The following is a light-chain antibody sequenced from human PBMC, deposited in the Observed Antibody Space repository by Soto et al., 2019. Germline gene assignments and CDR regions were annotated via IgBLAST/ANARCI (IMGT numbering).Light chain of an antibody. J-gene: IGKJ1*01. Sequence: IVMTQSPATLSLSPGERATLSCRAGQTIYSNVAWYQQRPGQAPRLLIYRASTRATGVPARFSGSGSGTEFTLTICGLQSEDFALYYCQQYQNLWTFGQVTKVDI. CDR1: QTIYSN. V-gene: IGKV3-15*01. CDR3: QQYQNLWT. CDR2: RAS.